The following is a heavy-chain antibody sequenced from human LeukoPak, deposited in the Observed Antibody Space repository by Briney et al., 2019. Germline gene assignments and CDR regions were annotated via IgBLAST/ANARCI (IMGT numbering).Heavy chain of an antibody. V-gene: IGHV4-39*01. D-gene: IGHD6-19*01. CDR1: GGSISSSIYY. CDR3: ARHRGSGWYYFDY. CDR2: IYYSGST. J-gene: IGHJ4*02. Sequence: SETLSLTCTVSGGSISSSIYYWGWIRQPPGKGLEWIGSIYYSGSTYYNPSLKSRVTISVDTSKNQFSLKLSSVTAADTAVYYCARHRGSGWYYFDYWGQGTLVTVSS.